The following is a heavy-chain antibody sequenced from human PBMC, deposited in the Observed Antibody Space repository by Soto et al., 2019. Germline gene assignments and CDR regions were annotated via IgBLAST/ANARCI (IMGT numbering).Heavy chain of an antibody. D-gene: IGHD3-10*01. CDR3: ARDAPTMVRGVMAAFDI. V-gene: IGHV4-38-2*02. CDR1: GYSISSGYY. CDR2: IYHSGST. J-gene: IGHJ3*02. Sequence: PSETLSLTCSVSGYSISSGYYWGWIRQPPGKGLEWIGTIYHSGSTYYSSSLKSRVTISLDTSENQFSLKMRSLTAADTAVYFCARDAPTMVRGVMAAFDIWGQGTMVTVSS.